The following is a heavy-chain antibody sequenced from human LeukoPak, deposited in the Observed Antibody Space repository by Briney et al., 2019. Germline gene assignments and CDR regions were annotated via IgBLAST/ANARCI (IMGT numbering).Heavy chain of an antibody. CDR1: GGTFSSYA. CDR2: IIPILGIA. Sequence: GASVKVSCKASGGTFSSYAISWVRQAPGQGLEWMGRIIPILGIANYAQKFQGRVTITADKSTSTAYMELSSLRSEDTAVYYCARGSRNYYDSSGYWNFDYWGQGTLVTASS. J-gene: IGHJ4*02. CDR3: ARGSRNYYDSSGYWNFDY. D-gene: IGHD3-22*01. V-gene: IGHV1-69*04.